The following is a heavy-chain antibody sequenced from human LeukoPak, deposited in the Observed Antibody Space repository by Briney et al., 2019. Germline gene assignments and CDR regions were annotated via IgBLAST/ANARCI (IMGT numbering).Heavy chain of an antibody. CDR1: GFTFSSYS. J-gene: IGHJ3*02. CDR3: ARVEMATMHAFDI. V-gene: IGHV3-21*01. Sequence: GGSLRLSCAASGFTFSSYSMNWVRQAPGEGLEWVSSISSSSSYIYYADSVKGRFTISRDNAKNSLYLQMNSLRAEDTAVYYCARVEMATMHAFDIWGQGTMVTVSS. D-gene: IGHD5-24*01. CDR2: ISSSSSYI.